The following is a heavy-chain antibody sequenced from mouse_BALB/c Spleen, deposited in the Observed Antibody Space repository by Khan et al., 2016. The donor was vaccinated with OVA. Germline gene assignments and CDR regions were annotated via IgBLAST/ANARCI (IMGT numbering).Heavy chain of an antibody. CDR1: GYSITSDYA. J-gene: IGHJ3*01. V-gene: IGHV3-2*02. Sequence: VQLQQSGPGLVKPSQSLSLTCTVTGYSITSDYAWNWIRQFPGNKLEWMGYINYSGGTSYLPSLKSRISITRDTSKNQFFLQLNSVTTEDSATYYCARWFAYWGQGTLATVS. CDR3: ARWFAY. CDR2: INYSGGT.